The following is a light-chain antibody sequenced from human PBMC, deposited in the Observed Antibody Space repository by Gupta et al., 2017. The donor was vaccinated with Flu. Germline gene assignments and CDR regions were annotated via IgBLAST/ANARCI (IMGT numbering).Light chain of an antibody. V-gene: IGKV1-5*03. CDR2: KAS. J-gene: IGKJ1*01. Sequence: DIQMTQPPSTLSASVGDRVTITCRASQSISSWLAWYQQKPGKAPKRLIYKASSLEGGVPSRFSGRASGTEFTLTISSLQPDDFATYYCQQYKTEPWTFGQGTKVEIK. CDR3: QQYKTEPWT. CDR1: QSISSW.